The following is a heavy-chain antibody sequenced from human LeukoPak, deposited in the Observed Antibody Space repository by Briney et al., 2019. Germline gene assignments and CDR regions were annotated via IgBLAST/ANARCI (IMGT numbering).Heavy chain of an antibody. CDR2: INPSGGST. Sequence: ASVKVSCKASGYTFTSYYMHWVRQAPGQGLEWMGIINPSGGSTSYAQKFQGRVTMTRNTSISTAYMELSSLRSEDTAVYYCARAGGYCGRISCPYYFDYWGQGTLVTVSS. J-gene: IGHJ4*02. CDR3: ARAGGYCGRISCPYYFDY. D-gene: IGHD2-15*01. V-gene: IGHV1-46*01. CDR1: GYTFTSYY.